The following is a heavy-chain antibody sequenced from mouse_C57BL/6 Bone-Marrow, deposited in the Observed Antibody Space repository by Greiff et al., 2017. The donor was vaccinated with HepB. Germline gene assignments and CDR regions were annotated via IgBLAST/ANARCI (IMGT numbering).Heavy chain of an antibody. J-gene: IGHJ2*01. Sequence: EVQLVESEGGLVQPGSSMKLSCTASGFTFSDYYMAWVRQVPEKGLEWVANINYDGSSTYYLDSLKSRFIISRDNAKNILYLQMSSLKSEDTATYYCARGVYYDYVDYWGQGTTLTVSS. CDR2: INYDGSST. CDR3: ARGVYYDYVDY. V-gene: IGHV5-16*01. D-gene: IGHD2-4*01. CDR1: GFTFSDYY.